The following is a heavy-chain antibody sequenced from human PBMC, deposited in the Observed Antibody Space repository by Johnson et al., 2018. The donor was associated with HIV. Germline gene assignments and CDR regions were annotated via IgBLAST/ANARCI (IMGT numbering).Heavy chain of an antibody. CDR3: ATRGTFWSGYYDAFDI. Sequence: QVQLVESGGGVVQPGGSLRLSCAASGFTFNTYGMDWVRQAPGKGLEWVAFIRYDGNSKYYIDSVKGRFTVSRDNSKNTLYLQMKSLRPEDTAVYYCATRGTFWSGYYDAFDIWGQGTMVTVSS. V-gene: IGHV3-30*02. CDR2: IRYDGNSK. CDR1: GFTFNTYG. J-gene: IGHJ3*02. D-gene: IGHD3-3*01.